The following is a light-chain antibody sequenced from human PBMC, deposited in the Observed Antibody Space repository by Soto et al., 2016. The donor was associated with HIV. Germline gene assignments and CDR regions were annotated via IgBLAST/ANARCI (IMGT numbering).Light chain of an antibody. J-gene: IGKJ4*01. CDR3: QQYDFXYPLT. CDR1: QDVTNY. Sequence: DIQMTQSPSSLSVGDRVTITCQASQDVTNYLNWYQQKPGKAPKLLIYDASNLETGVPSRFSGSGSGTDFTFTISSLQPEDIATYYCQQYDFXYPLTFGGGPRWISN. V-gene: IGKV1-33*01. CDR2: DAS.